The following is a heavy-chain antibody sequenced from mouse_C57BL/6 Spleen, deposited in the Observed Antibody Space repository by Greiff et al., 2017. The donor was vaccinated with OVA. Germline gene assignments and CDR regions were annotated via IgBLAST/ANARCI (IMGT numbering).Heavy chain of an antibody. CDR3: ARSVITTVVERYFDV. Sequence: VQLQQSGPELVKPGASVKISCKASGYAFSSSWMNWVKQRPGKGLEWIGRIYPGDGDTNYNGKFKGKATLTADKSSSTAYMQLSSLTSEDSAVYVCARSVITTVVERYFDVWGTGTTVTVSS. J-gene: IGHJ1*03. CDR2: IYPGDGDT. CDR1: GYAFSSSW. V-gene: IGHV1-82*01. D-gene: IGHD1-1*01.